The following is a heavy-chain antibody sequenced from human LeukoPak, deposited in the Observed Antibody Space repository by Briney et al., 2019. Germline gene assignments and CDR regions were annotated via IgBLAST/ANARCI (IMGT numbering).Heavy chain of an antibody. D-gene: IGHD6-13*01. CDR2: IKQGGSEK. Sequence: GGSLRLSCAASGFTFSSHWMSWVRQAPGKGLEWVANIKQGGSEKYYVDSVKGRFTISRDNAKNSLYLQMNSLRAEDTGVYYCASRAGYSRSWSAFDYWGQGTLVTVSS. CDR1: GFTFSSHW. CDR3: ASRAGYSRSWSAFDY. J-gene: IGHJ4*02. V-gene: IGHV3-7*05.